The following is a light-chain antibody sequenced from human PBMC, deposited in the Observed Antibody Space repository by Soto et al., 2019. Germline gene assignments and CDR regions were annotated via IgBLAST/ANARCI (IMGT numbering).Light chain of an antibody. J-gene: IGKJ2*01. CDR2: GAS. CDR1: QSVSSN. V-gene: IGKV3-15*01. Sequence: EIVMTQSPATLSVSPGERATLSCRASQSVSSNFAWYQHKPGQAPRLLIYGASTRATGIPARFSGSGSGTEFTLTISSLQSEDFAVYYCQHYNNWPPITFGHGTKLEIK. CDR3: QHYNNWPPIT.